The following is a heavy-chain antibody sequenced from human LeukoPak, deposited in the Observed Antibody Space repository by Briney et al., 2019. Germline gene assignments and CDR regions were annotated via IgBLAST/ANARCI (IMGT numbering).Heavy chain of an antibody. CDR3: AKATLPTCGGARCYYFDN. V-gene: IGHV3-23*01. Sequence: GGALRLSCAASGFTFTSYAMSWVRQTPGEGLEWVSTFSGSVDTTYYADSVKGRFTISRDNSKNTLDLQMNSLGAEDTAVYYCAKATLPTCGGARCYYFDNWGQGTLVTVSS. CDR2: FSGSVDTT. CDR1: GFTFTSYA. D-gene: IGHD2-15*01. J-gene: IGHJ4*02.